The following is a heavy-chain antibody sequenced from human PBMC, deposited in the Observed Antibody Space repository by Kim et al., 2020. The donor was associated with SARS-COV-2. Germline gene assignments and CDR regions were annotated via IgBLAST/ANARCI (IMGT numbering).Heavy chain of an antibody. CDR2: ISSSSSYI. D-gene: IGHD5-12*01. Sequence: GGSLRLSCAASGFTFSSYSMNWVRQAPGKGLEWVSSISSSSSYIYYADSVKGRFTISRDNAKNSLYLQMNSLRAEDTAVYYCVRDTEYSGYDKGRGYYYYYYGMDVWGQGTTVTVSS. CDR1: GFTFSSYS. V-gene: IGHV3-21*01. J-gene: IGHJ6*02. CDR3: VRDTEYSGYDKGRGYYYYYYGMDV.